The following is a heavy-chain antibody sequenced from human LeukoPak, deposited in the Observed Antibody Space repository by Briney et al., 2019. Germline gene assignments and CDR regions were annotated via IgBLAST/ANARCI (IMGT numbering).Heavy chain of an antibody. CDR2: ISPYNGDT. V-gene: IGHV1-18*01. Sequence: ASVKVSCKASGYSFTSYGISWVRQAPGQGLEWGGWISPYNGDTNYAQKLQGRVTMTTDTSTSTAYMDVRSLRSDDTAVYYCARDLYYCDSGASFDDTFDIWGQGTTVTVSS. CDR1: GYSFTSYG. CDR3: ARDLYYCDSGASFDDTFDI. J-gene: IGHJ3*02. D-gene: IGHD3-22*01.